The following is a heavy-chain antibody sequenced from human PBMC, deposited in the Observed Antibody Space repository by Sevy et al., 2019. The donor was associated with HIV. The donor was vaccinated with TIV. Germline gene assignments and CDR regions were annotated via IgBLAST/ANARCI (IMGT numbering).Heavy chain of an antibody. V-gene: IGHV3-48*03. CDR1: GFSFSSYE. J-gene: IGHJ4*02. CDR3: ARDLPPSATTVAHFDC. D-gene: IGHD4-17*01. Sequence: GGYLRFSCAASGFSFSSYEMNWVRQAPGKGLEWLSYISNSGSSVYYSDSVRGRFTISRDNARNSLYLQMNSLRAEDTAVYYCARDLPPSATTVAHFDCWGQGTLVTVSS. CDR2: ISNSGSSV.